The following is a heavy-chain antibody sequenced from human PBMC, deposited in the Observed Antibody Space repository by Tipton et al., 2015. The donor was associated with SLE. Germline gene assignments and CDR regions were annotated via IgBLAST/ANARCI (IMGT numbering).Heavy chain of an antibody. CDR3: ARGPNWGLDDAFDI. V-gene: IGHV4-31*02. J-gene: IGHJ3*02. CDR2: ISYDGRT. D-gene: IGHD7-27*01. CDR1: GDSISANSYH. Sequence: GLVKPSETLSLICTVSGDSISANSYHWSWIRQHPGKGLEWIGFISYDGRTKYNPSLKNRVTISLDTSKTQFFLRLSSVTAADTAVYFCARGPNWGLDDAFDIWGQGTMVSVSS.